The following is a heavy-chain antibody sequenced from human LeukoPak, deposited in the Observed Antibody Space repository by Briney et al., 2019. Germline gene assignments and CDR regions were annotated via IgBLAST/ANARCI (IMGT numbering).Heavy chain of an antibody. J-gene: IGHJ5*02. D-gene: IGHD2-15*01. CDR3: ARAHRRYCSGGSCYIIWFSP. Sequence: ASVKVSRKASGYTFTGYYMHWVRQAPGQGLEWMGWINPNSGGTNYAQKFHGRVAMARDTSISTAYMELSRLRSDDTAVYYCARAHRRYCSGGSCYIIWFSPWGQGTLVTVSS. CDR2: INPNSGGT. CDR1: GYTFTGYY. V-gene: IGHV1-2*02.